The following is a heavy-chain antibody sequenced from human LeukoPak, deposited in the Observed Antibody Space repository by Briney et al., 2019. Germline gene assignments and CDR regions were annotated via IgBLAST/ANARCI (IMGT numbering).Heavy chain of an antibody. CDR2: IYYSGST. D-gene: IGHD6-13*01. CDR1: GGSISSYY. Sequence: SETLSLTCTVSGGSISSYYWSWIRQPPGKGLEWIGYIYYSGSTNYNPSLKSRVTTSVDTSKNQFSLKLSSVPAADTAVYYCARVVVAAAPQIKNWFDPWGQGTLVTVSS. CDR3: ARVVVAAAPQIKNWFDP. J-gene: IGHJ5*02. V-gene: IGHV4-59*01.